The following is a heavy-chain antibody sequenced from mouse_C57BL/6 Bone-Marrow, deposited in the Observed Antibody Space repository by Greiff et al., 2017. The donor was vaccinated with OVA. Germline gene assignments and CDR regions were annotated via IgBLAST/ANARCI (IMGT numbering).Heavy chain of an antibody. D-gene: IGHD3-3*01. CDR3: ARHGTGGFDY. Sequence: EVQLVESGGGLVKPGGSLKLSCAASGFTFSSYTMSWVRQTPEKRLEWVATISGGGGNTYYPDSVKGRFTISRDNAKNTLYLQMSSLRSEDTALYYCARHGTGGFDYWGQGTTLTVSS. CDR2: ISGGGGNT. CDR1: GFTFSSYT. V-gene: IGHV5-9*01. J-gene: IGHJ2*01.